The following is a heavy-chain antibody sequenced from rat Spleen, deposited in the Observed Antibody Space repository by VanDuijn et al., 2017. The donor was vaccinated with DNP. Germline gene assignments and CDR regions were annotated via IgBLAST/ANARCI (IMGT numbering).Heavy chain of an antibody. V-gene: IGHV5-46*01. CDR2: ISASGGST. CDR3: ARHGQQPHYFDY. Sequence: FTFSNFPMTWVRQAPTKGLEWVATISASGGSTYYRDSVKGRFTISRDNARTTLYLQMTNLRSEDTATYYCARHGQQPHYFDYWGQGVMVTVSS. D-gene: IGHD1-10*01. J-gene: IGHJ2*01. CDR1: FTFSNFP.